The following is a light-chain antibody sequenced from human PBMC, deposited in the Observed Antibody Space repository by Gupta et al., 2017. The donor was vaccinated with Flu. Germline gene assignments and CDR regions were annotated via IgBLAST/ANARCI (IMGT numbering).Light chain of an antibody. Sequence: MSCSGTSNDVADYNYVYWYQQRPGNALKVEIYDVGTWPIGVSFRFSGSKTDNTASLTSSELQDEADADYHVSAYTTSTSLVFGGGNKLTVL. CDR2: DVG. J-gene: IGLJ2*01. CDR3: SAYTTSTSLV. V-gene: IGLV2-14*04. CDR1: SNDVADYNY.